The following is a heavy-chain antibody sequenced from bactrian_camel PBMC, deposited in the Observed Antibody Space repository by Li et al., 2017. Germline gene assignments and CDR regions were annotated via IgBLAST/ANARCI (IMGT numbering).Heavy chain of an antibody. V-gene: IGHV3S55*01. Sequence: HVQLVESGGGSVQAGGSLRLSCAASGYRYASYCMAWFRQAPGKERDWVASITSGGTTYYAASVKGRFAISRDNAKNTLYLQMNSLKPEDTAMYYCAADFCDGGSWYLLSRQEDINYWGQGTQVTVS. CDR2: ITSGGTT. J-gene: IGHJ4*01. CDR3: AADFCDGGSWYLLSRQEDINY. CDR1: GYRYASYC. D-gene: IGHD6*01.